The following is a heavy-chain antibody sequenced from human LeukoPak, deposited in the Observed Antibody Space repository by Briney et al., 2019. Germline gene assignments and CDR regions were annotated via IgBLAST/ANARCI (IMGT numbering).Heavy chain of an antibody. J-gene: IGHJ4*02. V-gene: IGHV4-61*01. CDR3: ALNGDS. CDR2: IHHSGST. D-gene: IGHD2-8*01. Sequence: SETLSLTCTVSGGSLRGDNYSWTWLRQPPGRGLEWIGNIHHSGSTNYNPSLKSRVTISVDTSKNQFSLRLSSVTAADTAMYYCALNGDSWGQGNLVTVSS. CDR1: GGSLRGDNYS.